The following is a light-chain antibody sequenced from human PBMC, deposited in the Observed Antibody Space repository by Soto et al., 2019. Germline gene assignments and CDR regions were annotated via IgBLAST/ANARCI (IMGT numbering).Light chain of an antibody. V-gene: IGKV3-15*01. CDR1: QSVSSN. CDR2: GAS. Sequence: EIVMTQSPATLSVSPGERATLSCRASQSVSSNLAWYQQKPGQAPRLLIYGASSLQSGVPSRFSGSGSGTDFTLTISSLQPEDFATYYCQQSYSTPITFGQGTRLEIK. J-gene: IGKJ5*01. CDR3: QQSYSTPIT.